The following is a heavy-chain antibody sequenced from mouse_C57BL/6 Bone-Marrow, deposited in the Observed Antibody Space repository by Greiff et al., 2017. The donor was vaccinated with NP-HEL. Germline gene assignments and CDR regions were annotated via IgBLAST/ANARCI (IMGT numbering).Heavy chain of an antibody. D-gene: IGHD1-1*01. J-gene: IGHJ1*03. CDR1: GFTFSSYA. CDR2: ISDGGSYT. V-gene: IGHV5-4*01. Sequence: EVQGVESGGGLVKPGGSLKLSCAASGFTFSSYAMSWVRQTPEKRLEWVATISDGGSYTYYPDNVKGRFTISRDNAKNNLYLQMSHLKSEDTAMYYCASLYGSSLWYFDVWGTGTTVTVSS. CDR3: ASLYGSSLWYFDV.